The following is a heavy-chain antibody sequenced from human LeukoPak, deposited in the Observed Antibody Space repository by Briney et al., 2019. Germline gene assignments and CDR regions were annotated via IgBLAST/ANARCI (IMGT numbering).Heavy chain of an antibody. Sequence: GGSLRLSCAASGFTFSSYWMHWVRQAPGKGLVWVSRINTDGSSTSYAGSVKGRFTISRDNAKNTLYLQMNSLGAEDTAVYYCARGFGITGTQGWFDPWGQGTLVTVSS. V-gene: IGHV3-74*01. D-gene: IGHD1-7*01. CDR3: ARGFGITGTQGWFDP. CDR2: INTDGSST. J-gene: IGHJ5*02. CDR1: GFTFSSYW.